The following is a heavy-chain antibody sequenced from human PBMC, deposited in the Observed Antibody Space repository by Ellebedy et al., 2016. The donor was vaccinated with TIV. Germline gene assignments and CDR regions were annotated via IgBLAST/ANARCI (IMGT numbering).Heavy chain of an antibody. CDR2: IIPIFGTA. Sequence: SVKVSCXASGGTFSSYAISWVRQAPGQGLEWMGGIIPIFGTANYAQKFQGRVTITADKSTSTAYMELSSLRSEDTAVYYCARDDPGGGSSYWGQGTLVTVSS. V-gene: IGHV1-69*06. J-gene: IGHJ4*02. D-gene: IGHD1-26*01. CDR3: ARDDPGGGSSY. CDR1: GGTFSSYA.